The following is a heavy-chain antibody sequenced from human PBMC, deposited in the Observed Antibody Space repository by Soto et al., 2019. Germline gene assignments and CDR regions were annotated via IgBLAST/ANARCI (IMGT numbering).Heavy chain of an antibody. CDR2: INPGGGST. J-gene: IGHJ4*02. D-gene: IGHD3-10*01. V-gene: IGHV1-46*01. CDR1: GYTFTNYH. Sequence: ATVKVACKASGYTFTNYHIDWVRQAPGQGLEWIGKINPGGGSTSYAQKFQGRVTVTTDTSTSTVYMELRSLRSDDTAVYYCAREYEYGSGPWYWGQATLFSVSS. CDR3: AREYEYGSGPWY.